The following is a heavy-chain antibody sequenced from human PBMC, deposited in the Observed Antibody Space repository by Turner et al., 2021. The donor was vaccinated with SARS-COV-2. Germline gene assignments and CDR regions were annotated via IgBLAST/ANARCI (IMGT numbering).Heavy chain of an antibody. CDR1: GYTASHNY. J-gene: IGHJ6*02. Sequence: EVQLVESGGGLTQPGGSLRPPGAASGYTASHNYMSRARQAPGHGLEWVSVIYSGGSTYYAAAVKGQFTISRDNSRNTLYLQMNSLRAEDTAVYYCARGHVPAASNFYYYYYYGMDVWGQGTTVTVSS. CDR3: ARGHVPAASNFYYYYYYGMDV. D-gene: IGHD2-2*01. CDR2: IYSGGST. V-gene: IGHV3-53*01.